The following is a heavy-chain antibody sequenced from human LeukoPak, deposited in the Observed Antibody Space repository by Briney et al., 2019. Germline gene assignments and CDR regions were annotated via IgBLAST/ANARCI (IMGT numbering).Heavy chain of an antibody. J-gene: IGHJ4*02. D-gene: IGHD1-14*01. Sequence: SETLSLTCTVSGGSISSYYWSWIRQPPGKGLEWIGYIYYSGSTNYNPSLKSRVTISVDTSKNQFSLKLSSVTAADTAVYYCARRGFNHAKDYWGQGTLVTVSS. CDR2: IYYSGST. V-gene: IGHV4-59*12. CDR1: GGSISSYY. CDR3: ARRGFNHAKDY.